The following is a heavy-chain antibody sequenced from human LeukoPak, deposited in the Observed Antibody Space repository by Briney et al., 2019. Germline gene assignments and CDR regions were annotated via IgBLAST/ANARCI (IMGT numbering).Heavy chain of an antibody. Sequence: GASVTVSCKASGYTFTSYAMHWVRQAPGQRLEWMGWINAGSGNTKYSQKFQGRVTITRDTSASTAYMELSSLRSEDTAVYYCARGEMATISWFDPWGQGTLVTVSS. V-gene: IGHV1-3*01. J-gene: IGHJ5*02. CDR1: GYTFTSYA. D-gene: IGHD5-24*01. CDR2: INAGSGNT. CDR3: ARGEMATISWFDP.